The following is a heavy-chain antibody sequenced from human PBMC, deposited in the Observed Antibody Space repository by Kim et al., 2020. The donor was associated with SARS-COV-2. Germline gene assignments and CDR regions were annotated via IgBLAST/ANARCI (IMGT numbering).Heavy chain of an antibody. Sequence: YSADSVKSRFTISRDNSKNTLYLQMNSLRSDNTALYYCARGDGYNFPCDYWGQGTLVTVSS. J-gene: IGHJ4*02. V-gene: IGHV3-30*01. D-gene: IGHD5-12*01. CDR3: ARGDGYNFPCDY.